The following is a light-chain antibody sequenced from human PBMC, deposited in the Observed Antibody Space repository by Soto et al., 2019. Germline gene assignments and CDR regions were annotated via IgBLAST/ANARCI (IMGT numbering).Light chain of an antibody. CDR3: QQRSSWPPT. J-gene: IGKJ2*01. CDR1: QRVSRY. Sequence: EIVLTQSPATLSLSPGERATLSCRASQRVSRYLAWYQQKPGQAPRLLIYDTSNRATGIPARFSGSGSGTGFILTISSLEAEDFAVYYCQQRSSWPPTFGQGTKLEIK. V-gene: IGKV3-11*01. CDR2: DTS.